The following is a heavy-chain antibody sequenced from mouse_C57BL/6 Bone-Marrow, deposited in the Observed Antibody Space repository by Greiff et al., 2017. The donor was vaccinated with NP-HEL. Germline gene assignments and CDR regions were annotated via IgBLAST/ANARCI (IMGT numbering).Heavy chain of an antibody. CDR3: TTPPYYYGSIYWYFDV. V-gene: IGHV14-4*01. CDR1: GFNIKDDY. Sequence: EVKLVESGAELVRPGASVKLSCTASGFNIKDDYMHWVKQRPEQGLEWIGWIDPENGDTEYASKFQGKATITADTSSNTAYLQLSSLTSEDTAVYYCTTPPYYYGSIYWYFDVWGTGTTVTVSS. J-gene: IGHJ1*03. D-gene: IGHD1-1*01. CDR2: IDPENGDT.